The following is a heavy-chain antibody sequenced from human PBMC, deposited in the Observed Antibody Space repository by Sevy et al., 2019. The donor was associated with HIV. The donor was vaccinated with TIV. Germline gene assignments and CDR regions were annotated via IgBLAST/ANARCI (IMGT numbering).Heavy chain of an antibody. J-gene: IGHJ3*01. CDR1: GGSINSGGYS. Sequence: SETLSLTCAVSGGSINSGGYSWGWIRQPPGKGLEWIGYIFQSGATYYIPSLQSRVSISVDMSKNQFSLNLRSVTAADTAVYYCARGRVGDSSSWYGAFDVWGQRTMVTVSS. D-gene: IGHD6-13*01. V-gene: IGHV4-30-2*01. CDR3: ARGRVGDSSSWYGAFDV. CDR2: IFQSGAT.